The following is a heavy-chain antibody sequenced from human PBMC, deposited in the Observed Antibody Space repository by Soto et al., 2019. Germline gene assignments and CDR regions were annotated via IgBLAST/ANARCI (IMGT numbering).Heavy chain of an antibody. V-gene: IGHV4-59*01. CDR1: GGSISSYY. Sequence: SETLSLTCTVSGGSISSYYWSWIRQPPGKGLEWIGYIYYSGSTNYNPSLKSRVTISVDTSKNQFSLKLSSVTAADTAVYYCAREGNGDIDQTFDYWGQGTLVTVS. J-gene: IGHJ4*02. CDR3: AREGNGDIDQTFDY. D-gene: IGHD4-17*01. CDR2: IYYSGST.